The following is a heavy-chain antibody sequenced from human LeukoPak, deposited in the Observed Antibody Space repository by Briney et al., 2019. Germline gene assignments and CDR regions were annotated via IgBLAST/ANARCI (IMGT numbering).Heavy chain of an antibody. CDR2: IYYSGST. D-gene: IGHD3-10*01. V-gene: IGHV4-31*03. CDR3: AREPRITMVRGVIIGYFDY. CDR1: GGSISSGGYY. J-gene: IGHJ4*02. Sequence: PSQTLSLTCTFSGGSISSGGYYWSWIRQHPGKGLEWIGYIYYSGSTYYNPSLKSRVTISVDTSKNQFSLKLSSVTAADTAVYYCAREPRITMVRGVIIGYFDYWGQGTLVTVSS.